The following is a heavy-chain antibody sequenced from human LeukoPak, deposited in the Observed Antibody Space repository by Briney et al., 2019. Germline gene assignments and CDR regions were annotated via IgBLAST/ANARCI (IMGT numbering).Heavy chain of an antibody. Sequence: GGSLRLSCAASGFTFSSYAMSWVRQAPGKGLEWVSAISGSGGSTYYADSVKGRFTISRDNSKNTLYLQMNSLRAEDTAVYYCARGVDGSGSYLSWFDPWGQGTLVTVSS. CDR2: ISGSGGST. J-gene: IGHJ5*02. CDR3: ARGVDGSGSYLSWFDP. D-gene: IGHD3-10*01. CDR1: GFTFSSYA. V-gene: IGHV3-23*01.